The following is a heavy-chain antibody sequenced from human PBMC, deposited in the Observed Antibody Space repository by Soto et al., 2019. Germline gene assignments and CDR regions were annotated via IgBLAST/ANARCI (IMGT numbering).Heavy chain of an antibody. J-gene: IGHJ4*02. Sequence: SETLSLTCTVSGGSISSGGYYWSWIRQHPGKGLEWIGYIYYSGSTYYNPSLKSRVTISVDTSKNQFSLKLSSVTAADTTVYYCARKMKGLLLDYWGQGTLVTVSS. CDR1: GGSISSGGYY. D-gene: IGHD3-22*01. CDR3: ARKMKGLLLDY. V-gene: IGHV4-31*03. CDR2: IYYSGST.